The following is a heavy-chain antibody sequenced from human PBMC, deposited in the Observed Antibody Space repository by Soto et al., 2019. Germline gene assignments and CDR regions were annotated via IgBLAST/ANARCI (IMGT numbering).Heavy chain of an antibody. J-gene: IGHJ4*02. CDR1: GYTFTSYG. V-gene: IGHV1-18*01. CDR3: AIAYSSGRMYSSDY. D-gene: IGHD6-19*01. CDR2: TSXXXGXT. Sequence: GASVKVSCKASGYTFTSYGISLVRQAPGQGLEWMXWTSXXXGXTXXXQXXQXRVTMTTDTSTSTAYMELSSLRSDDTAVYYCAIAYSSGRMYSSDYWGQGTLVTVSS.